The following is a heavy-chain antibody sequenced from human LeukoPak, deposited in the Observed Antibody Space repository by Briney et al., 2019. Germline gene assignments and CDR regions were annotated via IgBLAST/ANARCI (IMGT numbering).Heavy chain of an antibody. J-gene: IGHJ4*02. CDR2: ISGSGGST. CDR3: AKGRLRWPTDLDY. CDR1: GFTFSSYE. D-gene: IGHD4-23*01. V-gene: IGHV3-23*01. Sequence: GGSLRLSCAASGFTFSSYEMNWVRQAPGKGLEWVSAISGSGGSTYYADSVKGRFTISRDNSKNTLYLQMNSLRAEDTAVYYCAKGRLRWPTDLDYWGQGTLVTVSS.